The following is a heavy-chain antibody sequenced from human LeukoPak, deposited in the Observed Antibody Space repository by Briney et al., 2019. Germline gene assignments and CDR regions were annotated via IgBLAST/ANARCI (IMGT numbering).Heavy chain of an antibody. V-gene: IGHV3-11*04. J-gene: IGHJ4*02. CDR1: GFTFSSYA. Sequence: PWGSLRLSCAASGFTFSSYAMSWISQAPGKGLEWVSYISSSGSTIYYADSVKGRFTISRDNAKNSLYLQMNSLRAEDTAVYYCARRGSRGSFDYWGQGTLVTVSS. CDR2: ISSSGSTI. CDR3: ARRGSRGSFDY. D-gene: IGHD3-10*01.